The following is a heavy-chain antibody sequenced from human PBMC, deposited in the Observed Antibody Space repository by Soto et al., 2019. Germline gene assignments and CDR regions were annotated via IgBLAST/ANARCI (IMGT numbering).Heavy chain of an antibody. V-gene: IGHV3-30*18. CDR2: ISYDGSNK. CDR3: AKALYSMIVVHDAFDI. D-gene: IGHD3-22*01. Sequence: QVQLVESGGGVVQPGRSLRLSCAASGFTFSSYGMHWVRQAPGKGLEWVAVISYDGSNKYYADSVKGRFTISRDNSNNTLYLQMNSLRAEDTAVYYCAKALYSMIVVHDAFDIWGQGTMVTVSS. J-gene: IGHJ3*02. CDR1: GFTFSSYG.